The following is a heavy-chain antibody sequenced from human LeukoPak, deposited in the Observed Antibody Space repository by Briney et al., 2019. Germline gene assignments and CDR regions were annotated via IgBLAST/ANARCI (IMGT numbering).Heavy chain of an antibody. Sequence: ASVKVSCKASGYTFTGYYMHWVRQAPGQGLEWMGWINPNSGGTNYAQKFQGRVTMTRDTSISTAYMEPSRLRSDDTAVYYCARGPGCSSTSCYTTLDYWGQGTLVTVSS. D-gene: IGHD2-2*02. CDR3: ARGPGCSSTSCYTTLDY. CDR1: GYTFTGYY. V-gene: IGHV1-2*02. CDR2: INPNSGGT. J-gene: IGHJ4*02.